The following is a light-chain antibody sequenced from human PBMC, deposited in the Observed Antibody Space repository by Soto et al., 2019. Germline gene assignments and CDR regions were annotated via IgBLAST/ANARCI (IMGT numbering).Light chain of an antibody. V-gene: IGKV1-39*01. CDR2: FIS. J-gene: IGKJ5*01. CDR1: QTVSSY. Sequence: DIELTQSPSSLSAPVGDTVTISCRASQTVSSYLNWYQQKVGQAPRLLIYFISRLQTGVPSRFSGSGSGRDFILTITSPQPEDSATYYCQQTYSRPITFGQGTRLEIK. CDR3: QQTYSRPIT.